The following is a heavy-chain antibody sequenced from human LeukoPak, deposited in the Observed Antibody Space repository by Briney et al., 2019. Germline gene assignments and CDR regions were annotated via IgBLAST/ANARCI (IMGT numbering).Heavy chain of an antibody. CDR2: IYSGGST. CDR3: ARDPGGPLSRQFLY. J-gene: IGHJ4*02. V-gene: IGHV3-66*02. Sequence: GGSLRLSCAASGFTVSSNYMSWVRQAPGKGLEWVSVIYSGGSTYYADSVKGRFTTSRDNSKNTLYLQMNSLRAEDTAVYYCARDPGGPLSRQFLYWGQGTLVTVSS. D-gene: IGHD2/OR15-2a*01. CDR1: GFTVSSNY.